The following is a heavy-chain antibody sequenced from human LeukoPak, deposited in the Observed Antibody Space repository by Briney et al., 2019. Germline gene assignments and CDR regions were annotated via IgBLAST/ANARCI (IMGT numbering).Heavy chain of an antibody. V-gene: IGHV3-23*01. D-gene: IGHD6-6*01. CDR2: ISGSGGST. J-gene: IGHJ4*02. Sequence: GGSLRLSCAASGFTFSSYAMSWVCQAPGKGLEWVSAISGSGGSTYYADSVKGRFTISRDNSKNTLYLQMNSLRAEDTAVYYCAKDLEYSSSLGAYWGQGTLVTVSS. CDR1: GFTFSSYA. CDR3: AKDLEYSSSLGAY.